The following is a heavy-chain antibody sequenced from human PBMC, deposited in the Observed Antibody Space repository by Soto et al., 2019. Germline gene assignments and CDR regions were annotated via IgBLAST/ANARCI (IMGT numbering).Heavy chain of an antibody. CDR1: GFTFSTYA. V-gene: IGHV3-23*01. J-gene: IGHJ4*02. CDR3: TRSGWVY. CDR2: VGDSDDST. Sequence: EVQLLESGGGLVQPGGSLRLSCAAAGFTFSTYAMSWIRQAPGKGLEWVSTVGDSDDSTYCADSVKGRFTISRDNSKNTVYLQMNSLRDEDTAVYFCTRSGWVYWGQGTLVTVSS. D-gene: IGHD6-19*01.